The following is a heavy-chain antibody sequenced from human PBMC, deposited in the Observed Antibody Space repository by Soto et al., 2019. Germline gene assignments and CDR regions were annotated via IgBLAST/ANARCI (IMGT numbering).Heavy chain of an antibody. CDR3: ATSNWFDP. V-gene: IGHV4-4*02. CDR2: IYYTGST. CDR1: GTSISSTYW. Sequence: PSETLSLTCYVSGTSISSTYWWTWVRQSPGKSLEWIGEIYYTGSTYYSPSLKSRVTISVDTSKNQFSLKLSSVTAADTAVYYCATSNWFDPWGQGTLVTVSS. J-gene: IGHJ5*02.